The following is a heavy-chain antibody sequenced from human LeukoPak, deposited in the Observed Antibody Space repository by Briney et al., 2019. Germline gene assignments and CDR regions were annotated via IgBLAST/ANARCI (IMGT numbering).Heavy chain of an antibody. CDR2: IYSGGST. V-gene: IGHV3-66*01. Sequence: GGSLRLSCVVSGFTVSSNYMSWFRQAPGKGLEWVSVIYSGGSTYYADSVKGRFTISRDNSKNTLYLQMNSLRAEDTAVYYCARDLEGYHYGSGNYPQWGQGTLITVSS. CDR3: ARDLEGYHYGSGNYPQ. D-gene: IGHD3-10*01. J-gene: IGHJ4*02. CDR1: GFTVSSNY.